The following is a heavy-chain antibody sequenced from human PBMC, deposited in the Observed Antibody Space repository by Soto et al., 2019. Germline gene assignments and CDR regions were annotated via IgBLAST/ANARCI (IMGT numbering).Heavy chain of an antibody. J-gene: IGHJ3*02. CDR2: ILVGGST. CDR3: AKATATSGGAFEI. Sequence: GGAVRRSCVVSGFICSSNDMSWVRQAPGKGLEWVSTILVGGSTHYEDSVKGRFTISRDTSKNTVYLQMNSLTAGDTAFYYCAKATATSGGAFEIYGQGTMVTVS. CDR1: GFICSSND. V-gene: IGHV3-23*01. D-gene: IGHD1-1*01.